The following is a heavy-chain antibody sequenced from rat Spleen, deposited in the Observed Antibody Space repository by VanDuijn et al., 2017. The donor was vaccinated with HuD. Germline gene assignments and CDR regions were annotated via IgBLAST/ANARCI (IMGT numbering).Heavy chain of an antibody. Sequence: EVQLVESGGGLVQPGRSLKLSCAASGFTFSNYGMHWIRQAPTKGLEWVASISPSGGSTYYRDSVKGRFTISRDNAKSTLYLQMDSLRSEDTATYYCATDYGPGYHYPSWFAYWGQGTLVTVSS. D-gene: IGHD1-4*01. CDR1: GFTFSNYG. CDR2: ISPSGGST. J-gene: IGHJ3*01. V-gene: IGHV5-19*01. CDR3: ATDYGPGYHYPSWFAY.